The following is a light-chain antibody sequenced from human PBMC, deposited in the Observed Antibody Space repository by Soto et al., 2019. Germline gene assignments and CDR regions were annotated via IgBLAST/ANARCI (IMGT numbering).Light chain of an antibody. CDR3: QLYGASPKT. CDR2: DAS. V-gene: IGKV3-20*01. J-gene: IGKJ1*01. Sequence: EIVLTQSPGTLSLSPGERAPLSCRASQTVSTNYLAWYQQKPGQAPRLLIFDASTRATGIPDRFTGSGSGTDFTLTISRLEPEDFAVYYCQLYGASPKTFGQGTKVEIK. CDR1: QTVSTNY.